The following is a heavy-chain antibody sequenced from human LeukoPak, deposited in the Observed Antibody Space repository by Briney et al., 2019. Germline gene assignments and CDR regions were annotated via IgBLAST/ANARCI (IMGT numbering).Heavy chain of an antibody. V-gene: IGHV4-34*01. CDR3: ARSPTKRVPEDY. J-gene: IGHJ4*02. D-gene: IGHD2-2*01. CDR2: INHSGST. CDR1: GESFSGYY. Sequence: SETLSLTCAVYGESFSGYYWSWIRQPPGKGLEWIGEINHSGSTNYNPSLKSRVTISMDKSKNQISLRLTSVTAADTAVYYCARSPTKRVPEDYWGQGTLVTVSS.